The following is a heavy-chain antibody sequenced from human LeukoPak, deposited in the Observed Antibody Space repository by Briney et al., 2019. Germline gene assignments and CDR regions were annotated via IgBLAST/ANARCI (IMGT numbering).Heavy chain of an antibody. CDR3: ARRGRPSLLNAFDI. V-gene: IGHV4-34*01. CDR1: GGSFSGYC. D-gene: IGHD3-16*01. J-gene: IGHJ3*02. CDR2: INHSGST. Sequence: SETLSLTCAVYGGSFSGYCWSWIRQPPGKGLEWIGEINHSGSTNYNPSLKSRVTISVDTSKNQFSLKLSSVTAADTAVYYCARRGRPSLLNAFDIWGQGTMVTVSS.